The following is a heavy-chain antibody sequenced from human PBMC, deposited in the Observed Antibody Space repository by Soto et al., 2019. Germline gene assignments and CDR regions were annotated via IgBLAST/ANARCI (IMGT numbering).Heavy chain of an antibody. CDR2: ITRNSDI. CDR3: AREETAWALAYGLDA. D-gene: IGHD2-21*02. V-gene: IGHV3-21*01. Sequence: GGSLRLSCAASGFTFSSYSIHWVRQAPGRGLEWVSAITRNSDIYYADSVKGRFTISRDNAKNSVSLQMDSLRAEDTAVYYCAREETAWALAYGLDAWGQGTTVTVSS. CDR1: GFTFSSYS. J-gene: IGHJ6*02.